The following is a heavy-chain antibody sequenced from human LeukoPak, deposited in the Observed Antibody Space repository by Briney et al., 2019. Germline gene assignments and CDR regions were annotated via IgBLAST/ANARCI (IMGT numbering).Heavy chain of an antibody. Sequence: PGGSPRLSSAASVFTLLSYTMHTVRQAPGKGLESVSAISTNGGSTYYVNSVKDRFTISRDNSKNTLHLQMGSLRAEDMAVYYCAREVDGGFDPGGQGTLVTVSS. CDR1: VFTLLSYT. V-gene: IGHV3-64*01. J-gene: IGHJ5*02. CDR2: ISTNGGST. CDR3: AREVDGGFDP. D-gene: IGHD3-16*01.